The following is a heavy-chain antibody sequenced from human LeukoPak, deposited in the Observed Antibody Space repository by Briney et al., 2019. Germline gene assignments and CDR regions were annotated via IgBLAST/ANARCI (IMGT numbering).Heavy chain of an antibody. D-gene: IGHD2-2*01. Sequence: SETLSLTCTVSGGSISSYYWSWIRQPAGKGLEWIGRIYTSGSTNYNPSLKSRVTMSVDTSKNQFSLKLSSVTAADTAVYYCARVSERCSTSCFYLFDYWGQGTLVTVSS. CDR2: IYTSGST. CDR3: ARVSERCSTSCFYLFDY. V-gene: IGHV4-4*07. J-gene: IGHJ4*02. CDR1: GGSISSYY.